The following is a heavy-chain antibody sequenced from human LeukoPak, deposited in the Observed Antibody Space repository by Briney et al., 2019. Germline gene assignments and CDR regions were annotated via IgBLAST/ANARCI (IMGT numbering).Heavy chain of an antibody. Sequence: PSETLSLTCTVSGGSISSYYWSWIRQPPGKGLEWIGYIYYSGSTNYNPSLKSRVTISVDTSKNQFSLKLSSVTAADTAVYYCARYYGSGSPYNWFDPWGQGTLVTVSS. CDR1: GGSISSYY. J-gene: IGHJ5*02. CDR3: ARYYGSGSPYNWFDP. CDR2: IYYSGST. V-gene: IGHV4-59*01. D-gene: IGHD3-10*01.